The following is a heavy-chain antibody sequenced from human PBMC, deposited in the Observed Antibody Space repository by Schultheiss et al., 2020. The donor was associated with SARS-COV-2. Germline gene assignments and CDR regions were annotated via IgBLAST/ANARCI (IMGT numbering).Heavy chain of an antibody. V-gene: IGHV4-39*07. CDR1: GGSTSSSSYY. CDR3: ARMLYCSSTSCYAGFDY. CDR2: IYYSGST. J-gene: IGHJ4*02. Sequence: SETLSLTCTVSGGSTSSSSYYWGWIRQPPGKGLQWIGSIYYSGSTNYNPSLKSRVTISVDTSKNQFSLKLSSVTAADTAVYYCARMLYCSSTSCYAGFDYWGQGTLVTVSS. D-gene: IGHD2-2*01.